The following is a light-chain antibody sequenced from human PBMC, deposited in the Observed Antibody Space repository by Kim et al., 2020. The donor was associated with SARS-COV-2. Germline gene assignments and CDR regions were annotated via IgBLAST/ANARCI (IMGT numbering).Light chain of an antibody. Sequence: ALGQTVKITGQGDSLRNYYASWYQQKPGQAPLLVIYEKNNRPSGIPDRFSGSNSGNTASLTITGAQAGDEADYYCKSRDSSGSQLVFGGGTQLTVL. V-gene: IGLV3-19*01. J-gene: IGLJ2*01. CDR1: SLRNYY. CDR2: EKN. CDR3: KSRDSSGSQLV.